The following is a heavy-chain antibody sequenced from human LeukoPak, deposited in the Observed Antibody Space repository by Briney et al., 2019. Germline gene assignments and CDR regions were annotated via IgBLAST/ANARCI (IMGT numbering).Heavy chain of an antibody. CDR3: ARGAVRGGTNFDY. Sequence: SQTLSLTCAISGDSVSGSPAVWNWIRQSQSRGLEWLGRAYYRSKWFIDYALSVKGRITITPDTSKNQFSLQLNSVTAEDTAVYYCARGAVRGGTNFDYWGQGTLVTVSS. J-gene: IGHJ4*02. CDR2: AYYRSKWFI. V-gene: IGHV6-1*01. D-gene: IGHD3-10*01. CDR1: GDSVSGSPAV.